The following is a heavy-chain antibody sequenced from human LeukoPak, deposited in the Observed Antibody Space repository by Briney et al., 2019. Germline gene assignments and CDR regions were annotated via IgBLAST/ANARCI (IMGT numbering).Heavy chain of an antibody. CDR3: AREEGTAMVSYFDY. CDR2: IDPSDSYT. Sequence: GESLKISCKGSGYSFTSYWISWVRQMPGKGLEWMGRIDPSDSYTNYSPSFRGHVTISADKSISTAYLQWSSLKASDTAMYYCAREEGTAMVSYFDYWGQGTLVTVSS. CDR1: GYSFTSYW. V-gene: IGHV5-10-1*01. D-gene: IGHD5-18*01. J-gene: IGHJ4*02.